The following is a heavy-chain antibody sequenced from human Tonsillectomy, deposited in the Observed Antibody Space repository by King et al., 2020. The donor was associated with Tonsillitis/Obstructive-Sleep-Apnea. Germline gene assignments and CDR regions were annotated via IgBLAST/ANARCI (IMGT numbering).Heavy chain of an antibody. CDR3: ARHSGVWDQLLFEGAFDI. J-gene: IGHJ3*02. CDR1: GGSISSSSYY. D-gene: IGHD2-2*01. V-gene: IGHV4-39*01. CDR2: IYYSGST. Sequence: LQLQESGPGLVKPSETLSLTCTVSGGSISSSSYYWGWIRQPPGKGLEWIGSIYYSGSTYYNPSLKSRVTISVDTDKNQFSLKLSSGTAADTAVYYCARHSGVWDQLLFEGAFDIWGQGTMVTVSS.